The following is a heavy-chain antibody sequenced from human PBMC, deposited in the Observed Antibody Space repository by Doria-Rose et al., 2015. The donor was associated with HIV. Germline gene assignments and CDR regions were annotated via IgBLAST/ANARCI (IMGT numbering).Heavy chain of an antibody. D-gene: IGHD6-13*01. CDR2: IVSDDER. CDR1: GVSLSSPGMG. CDR3: ARIKSSRWYHKYYFDF. V-gene: IGHV2-26*01. Sequence: QITLKESGPVLVKPTETLTLTCTVSGVSLSSPGMGVSWIRQPPGKALEWRAHIVSDDERSYKTSLKIRLSISRGTSKSQVVLTMTDMDPVDTATYYCARIKSSRWYHKYYFDFWGQGTLVTVSA. J-gene: IGHJ4*02.